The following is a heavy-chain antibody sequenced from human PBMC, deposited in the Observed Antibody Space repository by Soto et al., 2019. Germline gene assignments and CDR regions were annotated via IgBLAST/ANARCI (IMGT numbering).Heavy chain of an antibody. CDR1: GFTVSNTY. D-gene: IGHD6-25*01. CDR3: ARDRSDSSRADSFDI. V-gene: IGHV3-53*01. CDR2: IYRGLAT. Sequence: EVQLVESGGGLIQPGGSLRLSCAVSGFTVSNTYMSWVSQAPGKGLEWISVIYRGLATYYADSVKGRFTISRDDSRNTVYLQMNSLTTEDTAVYFCARDRSDSSRADSFDIWGQGTMVTVSS. J-gene: IGHJ3*02.